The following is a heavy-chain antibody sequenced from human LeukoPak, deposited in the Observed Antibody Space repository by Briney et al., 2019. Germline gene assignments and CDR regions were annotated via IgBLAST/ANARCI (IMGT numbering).Heavy chain of an antibody. Sequence: SETLSLTCAVYGGSFSGYYWSWIRQPPGKGLEWIGEINHSGSTNYNPSLKSRVTVSVDTSKNQFSLKLSSVTAADTAVYYCARNNLDIVVVPAAGGLDYWGQGTLVTVSS. D-gene: IGHD2-2*03. V-gene: IGHV4-34*01. CDR2: INHSGST. CDR3: ARNNLDIVVVPAAGGLDY. CDR1: GGSFSGYY. J-gene: IGHJ4*02.